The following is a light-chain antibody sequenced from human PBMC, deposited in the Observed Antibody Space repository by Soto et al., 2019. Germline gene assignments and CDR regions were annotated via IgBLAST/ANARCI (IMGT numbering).Light chain of an antibody. Sequence: EIVLTQSPGTLSLSPGERATLSCRASQSVSSSYLAWYQQKPGQAPRLLIYGASSRATGISDRFSGWGSGTDFTLTISSLEPEDFAVYYCQQRSNWPPFGGGTKVEIK. J-gene: IGKJ4*01. CDR2: GAS. CDR3: QQRSNWPP. CDR1: QSVSSSY. V-gene: IGKV3D-20*02.